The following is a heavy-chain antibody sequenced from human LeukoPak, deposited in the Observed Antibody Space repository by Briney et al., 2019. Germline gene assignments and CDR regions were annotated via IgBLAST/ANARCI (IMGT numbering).Heavy chain of an antibody. J-gene: IGHJ1*01. V-gene: IGHV4-34*01. CDR3: ARAPYCSGGSCIFQH. D-gene: IGHD2-15*01. CDR1: GGSFSGYY. CDR2: INHSGST. Sequence: SETLSLTCAVYGGSFSGYYWSWIRQPPGKGLEWIGEINHSGSTNYNPSLKSRVTISVDTSKNQFSLKLSSVTAADTAVYYCARAPYCSGGSCIFQHWGQGTLVTVSS.